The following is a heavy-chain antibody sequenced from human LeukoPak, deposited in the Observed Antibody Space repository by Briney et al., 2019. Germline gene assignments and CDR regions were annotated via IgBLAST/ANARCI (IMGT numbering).Heavy chain of an antibody. V-gene: IGHV4-31*03. J-gene: IGHJ6*02. CDR2: IYYSGST. Sequence: SQTLSLTCTVSGGSISSGGYYWSWIRQHPGKGLEWIGYIYYSGSTYYNPSLKSRVTTSVDTSKNQFSLKLSSVTAADTAVYYCARVSYYYYGMDVWGQGTTVTVSS. CDR1: GGSISSGGYY. CDR3: ARVSYYYYGMDV.